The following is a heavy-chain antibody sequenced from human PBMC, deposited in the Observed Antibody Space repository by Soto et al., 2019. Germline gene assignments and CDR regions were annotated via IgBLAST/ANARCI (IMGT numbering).Heavy chain of an antibody. D-gene: IGHD2-2*02. CDR2: IYPGDSDT. V-gene: IGHV5-51*01. CDR3: ARGGIVVVPAAIRTYYYYYGMDV. J-gene: IGHJ6*02. CDR1: GYSFTSYW. Sequence: GESLKISCKGSGYSFTSYWIGWVRQMPGKGLEWMGIIYPGDSDTRYSPSFQGQVTISADKSISTAYLQWSSLKASDTAMYYCARGGIVVVPAAIRTYYYYYGMDVWGQGTTVTVSS.